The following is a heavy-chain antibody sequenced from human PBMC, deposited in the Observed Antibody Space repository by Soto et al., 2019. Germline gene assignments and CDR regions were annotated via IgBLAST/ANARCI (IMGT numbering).Heavy chain of an antibody. Sequence: SETLSLTCTVSGGSISSYYWSWIRQPPGKGLEWIGYIYYSGSTNYNPSLKSRVTISVDTSKNQFSLKLGSVTAADTAVYYCARGVTMVRGVIISLKYYYYYMDVWGKGTTVTVSS. CDR1: GGSISSYY. V-gene: IGHV4-59*01. CDR3: ARGVTMVRGVIISLKYYYYYMDV. CDR2: IYYSGST. J-gene: IGHJ6*03. D-gene: IGHD3-10*01.